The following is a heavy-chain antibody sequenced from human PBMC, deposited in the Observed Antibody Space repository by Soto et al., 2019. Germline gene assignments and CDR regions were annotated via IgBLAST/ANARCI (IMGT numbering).Heavy chain of an antibody. D-gene: IGHD4-4*01. CDR3: ARVSGNYVPFYYYYYMDV. CDR2: IYYSGST. V-gene: IGHV4-59*01. Sequence: SETLSLTCTVSGGSISSYYWSWIRQPPGKGLEWIGYIYYSGSTNYNPSLKSRVTISVDTSKNQFSLKLSSVTAADTAVYYCARVSGNYVPFYYYYYMDVWGKGTTVTVSS. CDR1: GGSISSYY. J-gene: IGHJ6*03.